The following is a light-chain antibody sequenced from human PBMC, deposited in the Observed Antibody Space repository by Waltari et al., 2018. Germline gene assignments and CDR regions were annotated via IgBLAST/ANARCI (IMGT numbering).Light chain of an antibody. J-gene: IGKJ4*01. CDR2: DAS. Sequence: EIVLTQSPAVLSFSPGERATLSCRASQSVGTYLAWYQQRPGQSPRLLIYDASYRATGIPARYSGSGSETDFTLTISSLQPEDFAVYYSQQRRNWPLTFGGGTRVQI. V-gene: IGKV3-11*01. CDR1: QSVGTY. CDR3: QQRRNWPLT.